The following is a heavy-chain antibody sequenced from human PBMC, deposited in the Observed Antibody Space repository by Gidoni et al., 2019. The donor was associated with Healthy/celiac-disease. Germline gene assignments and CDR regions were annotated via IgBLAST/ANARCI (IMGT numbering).Heavy chain of an antibody. Sequence: EVQLLESGGGLVQPGGSLRLSCAAAGFTFSSYAMSWVRQAPGKGLAWFSSISGSGGSTYYADSVKGRFTISRDNSKNTLYLQMNSLRAEDTAVYYCAKVAGYSPTSYFDYWGQGTLVTVSS. CDR3: AKVAGYSPTSYFDY. J-gene: IGHJ4*02. CDR2: ISGSGGST. V-gene: IGHV3-23*01. CDR1: GFTFSSYA. D-gene: IGHD2-15*01.